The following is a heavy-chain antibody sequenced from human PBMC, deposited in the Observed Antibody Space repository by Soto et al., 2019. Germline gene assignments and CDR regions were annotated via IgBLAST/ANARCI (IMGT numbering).Heavy chain of an antibody. CDR2: IYYSGST. CDR1: GGSVSSTIYY. J-gene: IGHJ5*02. CDR3: AKAASPYFDSSGYYGS. Sequence: SETLSLTCTFSGGSVSSTIYYGGWIRQPPGKGLEWIGSIYYSGSTYYNPSLKSRVTISVDTSKNQFSLKLSSVTAADTAVYYCAKAASPYFDSSGYYGSWGQGALVTVSS. V-gene: IGHV4-39*07. D-gene: IGHD3-22*01.